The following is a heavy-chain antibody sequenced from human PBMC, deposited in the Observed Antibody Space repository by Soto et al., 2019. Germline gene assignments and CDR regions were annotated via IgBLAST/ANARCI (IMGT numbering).Heavy chain of an antibody. CDR2: INPNSGGT. V-gene: IGHV1-2*04. CDR3: ARGPSSSWKHNWFDP. D-gene: IGHD6-13*01. CDR1: GYTFTGYY. Sequence: QVQLVQSGAEVKKPGASVKVSCKASGYTFTGYYMHWVRQAPGQGLEWMGWINPNSGGTNYAQKFQGWVTMTRDTSISTAYMELSRLRSDDTAVYYCARGPSSSWKHNWFDPWGQGTLVTVSS. J-gene: IGHJ5*02.